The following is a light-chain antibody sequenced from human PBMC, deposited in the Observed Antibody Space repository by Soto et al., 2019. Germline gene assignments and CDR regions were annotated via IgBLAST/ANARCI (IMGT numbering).Light chain of an antibody. CDR2: VNSDGSH. V-gene: IGLV4-69*01. Sequence: QLVLTQSPSASASLGASVKLTCTLSSGHSNYAIAWHQQQPEKGPRYLMKVNSDGSHRKGDGIPDRFSGSSSGAQRYLTISSLQYEDAADYYCQTWGTGIRVFGTGTKVTVL. CDR3: QTWGTGIRV. J-gene: IGLJ1*01. CDR1: SGHSNYA.